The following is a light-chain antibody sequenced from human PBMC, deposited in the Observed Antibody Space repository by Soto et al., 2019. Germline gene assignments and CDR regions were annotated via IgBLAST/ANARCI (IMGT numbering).Light chain of an antibody. CDR1: SRHGSGYNY. CDR2: DVT. V-gene: IGLV2-14*03. J-gene: IGLJ1*01. CDR3: SSYTTSNTRQIV. Sequence: QSALTQPASVSGSPGQSITISCTGTSRHGSGYNYVSWYQHHPGTAPKLIIYDVTNRPSGVSNPFSGSKSGNTASLTISGLQPEDKADYYCSSYTTSNTRQIVFGTGTKVTVL.